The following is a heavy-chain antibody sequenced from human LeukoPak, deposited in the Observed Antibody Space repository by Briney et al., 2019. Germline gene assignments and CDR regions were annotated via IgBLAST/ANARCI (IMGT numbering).Heavy chain of an antibody. CDR2: INHGGST. CDR3: ARDNKRGLVYYFDY. Sequence: SETMSLTCAVYGGGSSGYSWRWVGAPPEKGVEWIVEINHGGSTNYNPSLKRRVTISVDTSKNKFPLKLNSVTAADTAVYYCARDNKRGLVYYFDYWGQGTLVTVSS. J-gene: IGHJ4*02. V-gene: IGHV4-34*01. D-gene: IGHD6-6*01. CDR1: GGGSSGYS.